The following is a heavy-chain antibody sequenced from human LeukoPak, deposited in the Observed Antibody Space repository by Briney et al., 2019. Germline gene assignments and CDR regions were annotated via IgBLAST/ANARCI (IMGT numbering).Heavy chain of an antibody. D-gene: IGHD4-11*01. V-gene: IGHV3-7*03. J-gene: IGHJ2*01. CDR3: ARDLLHSDSPLDL. CDR1: GFTFSSYW. Sequence: PGGSLRLSCGVSGFTFSSYWMSWVRQAPGKGLEWVANIKQDGNEKYYVDSVKGRFTVSRDNAKNSLYLQMNSLRVEDTAVYYCARDLLHSDSPLDLWGRGTLVTVSS. CDR2: IKQDGNEK.